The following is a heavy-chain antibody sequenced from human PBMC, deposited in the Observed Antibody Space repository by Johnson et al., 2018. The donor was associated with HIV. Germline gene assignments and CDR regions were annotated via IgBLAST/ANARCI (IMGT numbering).Heavy chain of an antibody. D-gene: IGHD3-3*01. CDR1: GFIFNKYA. CDR2: IRGSGSRT. Sequence: VQVLESGGGLVQPGGSLRLSCAASGFIFNKYAMNWVRHAPGKGLEWVSAIRGSGSRTYYADSVKGRFTVSRDNSNNTLHLQMKSLRAEDMGLYYCAKVGLEGGEEGVGAFDIWGRGTMVTVSS. V-gene: IGHV3-23*01. CDR3: AKVGLEGGEEGVGAFDI. J-gene: IGHJ3*02.